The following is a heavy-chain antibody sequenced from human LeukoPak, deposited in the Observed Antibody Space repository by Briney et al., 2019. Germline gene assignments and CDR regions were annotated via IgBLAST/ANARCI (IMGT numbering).Heavy chain of an antibody. J-gene: IGHJ5*02. V-gene: IGHV4-39*01. CDR1: GGSISSSSYY. D-gene: IGHD6-19*01. CDR2: IYYSGST. Sequence: SETLSLTCTGSGGSISSSSYYWGWIRQPPGERLEWIGSIYYSGSTYYNPSLKSRVTISVDTSKNQFSLKLSSVTAADTAVYYCARRSGWYSAWGQGTLVTVSS. CDR3: ARRSGWYSA.